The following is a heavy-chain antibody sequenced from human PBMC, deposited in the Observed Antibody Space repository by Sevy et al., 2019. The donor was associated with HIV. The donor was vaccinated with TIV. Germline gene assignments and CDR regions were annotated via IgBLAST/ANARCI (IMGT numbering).Heavy chain of an antibody. CDR3: ARDSWRSGSYYGFDS. J-gene: IGHJ4*02. Sequence: GGSLRLSCAASGFTFSSYWMHWVRQVPGKGLVWVSRINPDGRSTSYADSVKGRFTISRDNAKNTLYLQMNSLRAEDTAVYYCARDSWRSGSYYGFDSWGQGALVTVSS. CDR1: GFTFSSYW. V-gene: IGHV3-74*01. CDR2: INPDGRST. D-gene: IGHD1-26*01.